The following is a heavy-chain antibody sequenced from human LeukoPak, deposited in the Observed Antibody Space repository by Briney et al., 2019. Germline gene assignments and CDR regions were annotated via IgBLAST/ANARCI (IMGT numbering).Heavy chain of an antibody. CDR3: ARDPPFRRYNGESWFDP. J-gene: IGHJ5*02. CDR1: GFTFSSYA. D-gene: IGHD5-12*01. CDR2: IGPSGTSI. V-gene: IGHV3-48*03. Sequence: GGSLRLSCAASGFTFSSYAMNWVRQAPGRGLEWVSYIGPSGTSIYYADSVKGRFTISRDNAKNSLYLQMNSLRAEDTAVYYCARDPPFRRYNGESWFDPWGQGTLVTVSS.